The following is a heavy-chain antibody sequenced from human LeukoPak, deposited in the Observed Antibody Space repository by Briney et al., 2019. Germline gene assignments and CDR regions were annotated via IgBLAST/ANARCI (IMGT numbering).Heavy chain of an antibody. CDR1: GGSLSSDNYY. Sequence: SETLSLTCTVSGGSLSSDNYYWGWIRQPPGKGLEWIASIYHTGNTYYNPPLKSRVTISIDTFKNQFSLRLSSVTAADTAVYYCARSPQRDSPEYFQVWGQGTLVIVSS. J-gene: IGHJ1*01. D-gene: IGHD2-2*01. V-gene: IGHV4-39*07. CDR2: IYHTGNT. CDR3: ARSPQRDSPEYFQV.